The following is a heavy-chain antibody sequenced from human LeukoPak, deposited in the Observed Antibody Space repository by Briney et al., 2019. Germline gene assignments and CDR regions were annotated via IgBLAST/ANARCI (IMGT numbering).Heavy chain of an antibody. CDR1: GFTFSSYE. CDR3: ARGLRGYSYGSDY. D-gene: IGHD5-18*01. V-gene: IGHV3-48*03. CDR2: ISSSGSTI. J-gene: IGHJ4*02. Sequence: PGGSLRLSCAASGFTFSSYEMNWVPQSPGKGLEWVSDISSSGSTIYYADSVKGRFTISRDNAKNSLYLQMNSLRAEDTAVYYCARGLRGYSYGSDYWGQGTLVTVSS.